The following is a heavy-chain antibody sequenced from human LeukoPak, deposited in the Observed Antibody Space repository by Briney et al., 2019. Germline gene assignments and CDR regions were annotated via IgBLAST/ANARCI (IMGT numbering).Heavy chain of an antibody. J-gene: IGHJ6*02. D-gene: IGHD1-7*01. CDR3: ARWRRGSNYPTYYYYGMDI. V-gene: IGHV5-51*01. CDR1: GYSFTSYW. Sequence: GESLKISCKGSGYSFTSYWIGWVRQMPGKGLEWMGIIYSGDSDTRYSPSFQGQVTISADKSISTAYLQWSSLKASDTAMYYCARWRRGSNYPTYYYYGMDIWGQGTTVTVSS. CDR2: IYSGDSDT.